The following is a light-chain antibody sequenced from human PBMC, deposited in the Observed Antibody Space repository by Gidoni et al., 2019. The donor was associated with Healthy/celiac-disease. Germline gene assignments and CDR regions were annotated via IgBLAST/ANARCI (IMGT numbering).Light chain of an antibody. J-gene: IGKJ5*01. CDR2: AAS. Sequence: DIQMTQSPSSLSASVGDRVTITCRASQSISSYLNWYQQKPGKAPKLLIYAASSLQSGVPSRFSGSGSGTDFTLTISSLQPEDFATYYCQQSYTPKITFGQXTRLEIK. CDR3: QQSYTPKIT. CDR1: QSISSY. V-gene: IGKV1-39*01.